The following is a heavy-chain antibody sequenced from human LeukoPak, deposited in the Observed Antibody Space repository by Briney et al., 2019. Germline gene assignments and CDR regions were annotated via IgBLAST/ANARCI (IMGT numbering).Heavy chain of an antibody. V-gene: IGHV3-11*01. J-gene: IGHJ3*02. CDR3: ARVRVVEMATIIAFDI. D-gene: IGHD5-24*01. CDR2: ISSSGTTI. Sequence: GGSLRLSCAASGFTFSDYYMSWIRQAPGKGLEWVSYISSSGTTIYYADSVKGRFTISRDNAKNSLYMQMNSLRAEDTAVYYCARVRVVEMATIIAFDIWGQGTMVTVSS. CDR1: GFTFSDYY.